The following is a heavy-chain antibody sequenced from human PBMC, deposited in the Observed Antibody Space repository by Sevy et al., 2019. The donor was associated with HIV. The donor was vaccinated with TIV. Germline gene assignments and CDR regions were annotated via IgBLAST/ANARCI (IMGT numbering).Heavy chain of an antibody. CDR3: VREGIGGARDFDY. Sequence: GGSLRLSCTASGFTFSGYSMNWVRQAPGKGLEWVSYISSISSPTYCADSVKGRFTISRDNAKNSLYLQMNSLRDEDTAVYYCVREGIGGARDFDYWGQGTLVTVSS. V-gene: IGHV3-48*02. CDR2: ISSISSPT. J-gene: IGHJ4*02. CDR1: GFTFSGYS. D-gene: IGHD3-3*01.